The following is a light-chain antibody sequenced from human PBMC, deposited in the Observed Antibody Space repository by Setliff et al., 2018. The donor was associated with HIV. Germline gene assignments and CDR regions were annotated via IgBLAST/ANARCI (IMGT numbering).Light chain of an antibody. CDR3: SSFTTNNTYV. CDR2: DVS. V-gene: IGLV2-14*03. Sequence: QSALTQPASVSGSPGQSITISCTGSTGDVGSYNYVSWYQQHPDKAPKLVIYDVSKRPSGVSHRFSGSKSGYTASLAISGLQAEDEADYFCSSFTTNNTYVFGTGTKVTVL. J-gene: IGLJ1*01. CDR1: TGDVGSYNY.